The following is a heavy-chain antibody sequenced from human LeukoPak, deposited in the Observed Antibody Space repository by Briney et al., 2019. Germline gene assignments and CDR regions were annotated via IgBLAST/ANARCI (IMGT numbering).Heavy chain of an antibody. J-gene: IGHJ4*02. CDR3: ARVSLYYYADY. V-gene: IGHV4-4*07. Sequence: SETLSLTCTVSGGSISSYYWSRIRQPAEKGLEWIGRIYTSGSTSYNPSLKSRVTISVDKSKNQFSLKLSSVTAADTAVYYCARVSLYYYADYWGQGTLVTVSS. CDR2: IYTSGST. CDR1: GGSISSYY. D-gene: IGHD3-10*01.